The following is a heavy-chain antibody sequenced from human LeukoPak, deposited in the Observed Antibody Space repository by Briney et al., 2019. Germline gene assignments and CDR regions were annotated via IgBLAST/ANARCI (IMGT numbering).Heavy chain of an antibody. CDR1: GGSTSSGGYY. CDR2: IYYSGST. CDR3: ARDLGDSPPRYYYYGMDV. V-gene: IGHV4-31*03. Sequence: SETLSLTCTVPGGSTSSGGYYWSWLRHHPGKGLEWIGYIYYSGSTYYNPSLKRRVTISVDTSKNQFSLKLSSVTAADTAVYYCARDLGDSPPRYYYYGMDVWGEGTTVTVPS. J-gene: IGHJ6*04. D-gene: IGHD2-21*01.